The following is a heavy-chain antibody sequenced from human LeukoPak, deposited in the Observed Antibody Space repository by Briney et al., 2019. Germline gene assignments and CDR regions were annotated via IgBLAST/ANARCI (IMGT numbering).Heavy chain of an antibody. CDR3: ASLRGGYSSGWLNWFDP. D-gene: IGHD6-19*01. CDR2: ISYSGRT. CDR1: DGSISSNSYY. V-gene: IGHV4-39*01. J-gene: IGHJ5*02. Sequence: SETLSLTCTVSDGSISSNSYYWGWIRQPPGKGLEWIGSISYSGRTYYNPSLESRVTISVDASKNQFSLELNSVTAADTAVYYCASLRGGYSSGWLNWFDPWGQGTLVTVSS.